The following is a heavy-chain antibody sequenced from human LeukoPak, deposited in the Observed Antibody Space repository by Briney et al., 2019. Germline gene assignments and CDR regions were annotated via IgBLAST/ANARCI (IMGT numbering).Heavy chain of an antibody. D-gene: IGHD1-26*01. Sequence: GGSLRLSCAASGFTFSSYAMSWVRQAPGKGLEWVSAISGSGGSTYYADSVKGRFTISRDNSKNTLYLQMNSLRAEDTAVYYCAKHLRYSGSYYPGIDYWGQGTLVTVSS. CDR2: ISGSGGST. J-gene: IGHJ4*02. CDR1: GFTFSSYA. CDR3: AKHLRYSGSYYPGIDY. V-gene: IGHV3-23*01.